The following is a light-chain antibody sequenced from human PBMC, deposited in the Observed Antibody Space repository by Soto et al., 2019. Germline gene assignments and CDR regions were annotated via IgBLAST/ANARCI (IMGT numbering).Light chain of an antibody. CDR3: QQYYSTPRGT. Sequence: DIAMTQSPDSLAVSLGESATINCKSSQSVLYSSNNKNYLAWYQQKPGQPPKLLIYWASTRESRVPDRFSGSGSGTDFTLTISSLQAEDVAVYYCQQYYSTPRGTFGQGTKVEIK. CDR1: QSVLYSSNNKNY. J-gene: IGKJ1*01. V-gene: IGKV4-1*01. CDR2: WAS.